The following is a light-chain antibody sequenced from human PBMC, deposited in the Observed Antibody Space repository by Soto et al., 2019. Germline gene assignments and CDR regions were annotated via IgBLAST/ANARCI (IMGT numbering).Light chain of an antibody. V-gene: IGKV1-8*01. Sequence: AIRMTQSPSSFSASTGDRVTITCRASQGISSYLAWYQQKPGKAPKLLFYAASTLQSGVPSRISGRGYGKDFTRTISCLQSEDFATYYCQQYYSYPYTFGQGTKLEIK. J-gene: IGKJ2*01. CDR3: QQYYSYPYT. CDR1: QGISSY. CDR2: AAS.